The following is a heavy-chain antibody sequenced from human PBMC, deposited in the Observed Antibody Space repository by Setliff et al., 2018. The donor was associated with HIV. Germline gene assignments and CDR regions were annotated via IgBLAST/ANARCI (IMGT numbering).Heavy chain of an antibody. Sequence: GGSLRLSCAGSGFIFSNYAMYWVRQAPGKGLEWVSGISWNADFTAYAESTKGRFTISRDNAGKSLCLQMNSLTTEDTALYYCVRDGSLAGLYFHYMDVWGKGTTVTVSS. D-gene: IGHD6-19*01. CDR1: GFIFSNYA. V-gene: IGHV3-9*01. CDR2: ISWNADFT. J-gene: IGHJ6*03. CDR3: VRDGSLAGLYFHYMDV.